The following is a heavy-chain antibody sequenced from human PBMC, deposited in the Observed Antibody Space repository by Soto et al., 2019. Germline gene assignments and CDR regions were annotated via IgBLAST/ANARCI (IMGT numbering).Heavy chain of an antibody. Sequence: SETLSLTCAVCGGSFSGYYWSWIRQPPGKGLEWIGEINHSGSTNYNPSLKSRVTISVDTSKNQFSLKLSSVTAADTAVYYCARGGTIRFLEWLPNQGWFDPWGQGTLVTVSS. D-gene: IGHD3-3*01. CDR2: INHSGST. V-gene: IGHV4-34*01. CDR1: GGSFSGYY. CDR3: ARGGTIRFLEWLPNQGWFDP. J-gene: IGHJ5*02.